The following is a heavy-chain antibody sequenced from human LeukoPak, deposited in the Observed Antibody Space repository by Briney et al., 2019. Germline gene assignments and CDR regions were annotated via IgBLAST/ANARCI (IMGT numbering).Heavy chain of an antibody. Sequence: SQTLSLTCTVSGVSVNTRVYYWDWIRHTPGKGLEWIGDAFSRGDTYFNPSFRSRATMSIDTSVNQFSLTLTSVTAADTAIYYCARHPARSNWFDPWGQGILVTVSS. CDR1: GVSVNTRVYY. CDR3: ARHPARSNWFDP. V-gene: IGHV4-39*01. J-gene: IGHJ5*02. CDR2: AFSRGDT.